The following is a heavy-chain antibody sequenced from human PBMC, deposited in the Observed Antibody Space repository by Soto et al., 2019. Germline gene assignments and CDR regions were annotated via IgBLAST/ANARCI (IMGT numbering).Heavy chain of an antibody. CDR1: GGSISSYY. Sequence: SETLSLTCTVSGGSISSYYWSWIRQPPGKGLEWIGYIYYSGSTNYNPSLKSRVTISVDTSKNQFSLKLSSVTAADTAVYYCARGLAAYYYYMDVWGKGTTVTVSS. D-gene: IGHD3-16*01. CDR3: ARGLAAYYYYMDV. V-gene: IGHV4-59*01. J-gene: IGHJ6*03. CDR2: IYYSGST.